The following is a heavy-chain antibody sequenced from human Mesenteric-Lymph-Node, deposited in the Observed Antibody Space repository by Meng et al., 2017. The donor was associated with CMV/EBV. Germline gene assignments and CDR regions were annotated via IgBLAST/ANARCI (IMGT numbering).Heavy chain of an antibody. CDR3: AILGEGAMGAYFDY. CDR1: GFTFSSYS. J-gene: IGHJ4*02. Sequence: GESLKISCAASGFTFSSYSMNWVRQAPGKGLEWVSSISSSSSYIYYADSVKGRFTISRDNAKNSLYLQMNSLRAEDTAVYYCAILGEGAMGAYFDYWGQGTLVTVFS. V-gene: IGHV3-21*01. CDR2: ISSSSSYI. D-gene: IGHD1-26*01.